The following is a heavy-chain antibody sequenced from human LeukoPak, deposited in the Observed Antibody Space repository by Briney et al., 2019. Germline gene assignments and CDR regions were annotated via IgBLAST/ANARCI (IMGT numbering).Heavy chain of an antibody. D-gene: IGHD3-10*02. Sequence: QPGGSLRLSCAASGFSFSSYSMNWARQAPGKGLEWISYISHSGSAEHYTDSVKGRFTISRDNAKNALYLQMNSLRAEDTAVYFCARDYVFAFDYWSQGTLVTVSS. CDR3: ARDYVFAFDY. J-gene: IGHJ4*02. CDR2: ISHSGSAE. CDR1: GFSFSSYS. V-gene: IGHV3-48*01.